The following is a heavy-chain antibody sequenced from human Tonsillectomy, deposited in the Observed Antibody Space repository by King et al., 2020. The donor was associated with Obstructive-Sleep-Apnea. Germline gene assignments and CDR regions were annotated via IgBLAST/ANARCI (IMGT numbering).Heavy chain of an antibody. V-gene: IGHV1-58*02. CDR1: GFTFTRSA. CDR2: IVVGSGNT. D-gene: IGHD3-16*01. J-gene: IGHJ3*02. CDR3: AAGSPSVYYDSDGYAFDI. Sequence: QLVQSGPEVKKPGTSVKVSCKASGFTFTRSAMQWVRQARGQRLEWIGWIVVGSGNTNYAQKFQERVTITRDMSTSPACMELGSLRSEDTAEYYCAAGSPSVYYDSDGYAFDIWGQGTMVTVSS.